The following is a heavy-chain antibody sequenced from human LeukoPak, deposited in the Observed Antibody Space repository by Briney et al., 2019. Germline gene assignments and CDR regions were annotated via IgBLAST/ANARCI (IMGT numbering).Heavy chain of an antibody. CDR2: MNPNSGNT. J-gene: IGHJ4*02. V-gene: IGHV1-8*01. CDR1: GYTFTSYD. CDR3: ARGLLSGYYTGTDY. D-gene: IGHD3-3*01. Sequence: VKVSCKASGYTFTSYDINWVRQATGQGLEWMGWMNPNSGNTGYAQKFQGRVTMTRNTSISTAYMELSSLRSEDTAVYYCARGLLSGYYTGTDYWGQGTLATVSS.